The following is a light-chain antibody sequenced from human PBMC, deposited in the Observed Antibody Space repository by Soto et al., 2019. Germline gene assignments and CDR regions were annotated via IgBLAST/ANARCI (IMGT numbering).Light chain of an antibody. CDR2: TNN. CDR3: ATWDDSRKGV. CDR1: SSNIESHT. J-gene: IGLJ1*01. Sequence: QSVVTQPPSASGTPGQRITISCSGSSSNIESHTVNWYQHVPGTAPKLLINTNNQRPSGVPDRFSCSKSGASASLVISGLQPEDEATYYCATWDDSRKGVFGTGTKLTVL. V-gene: IGLV1-44*01.